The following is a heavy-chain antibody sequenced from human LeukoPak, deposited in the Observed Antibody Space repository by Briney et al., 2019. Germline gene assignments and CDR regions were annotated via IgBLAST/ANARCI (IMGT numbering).Heavy chain of an antibody. D-gene: IGHD2-15*01. CDR1: GFTFSSYA. Sequence: GGSLRLSCAASGFTFSSYAMSWVRQAPGKGLEWVSVIYSGGSTYYADSVKGRFTISRHNSKNTLYLQMNSLRAEDTAAYYCATTASYCSAGSCALDYWGQGTLVTASS. CDR3: ATTASYCSAGSCALDY. CDR2: IYSGGST. V-gene: IGHV3-53*04. J-gene: IGHJ4*02.